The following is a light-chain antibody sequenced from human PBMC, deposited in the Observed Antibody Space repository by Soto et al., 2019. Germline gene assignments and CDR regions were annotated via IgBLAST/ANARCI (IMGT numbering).Light chain of an antibody. CDR2: EVS. CDR1: SSDVGSSNL. CDR3: CSYAGSSTHV. V-gene: IGLV2-23*02. J-gene: IGLJ1*01. Sequence: QSALTQPASVSGSPGQSITFSCTGTSSDVGSSNLVSWYQQHPGKAPKLLIYEVSKRPSGVSNRFSGSKSGNTASLTISGLQADDGAEYYCCSYAGSSTHVFGTGPKVTVL.